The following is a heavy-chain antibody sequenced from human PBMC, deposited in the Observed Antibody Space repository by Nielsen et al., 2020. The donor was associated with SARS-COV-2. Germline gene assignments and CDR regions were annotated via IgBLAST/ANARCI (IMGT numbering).Heavy chain of an antibody. CDR3: ARDPRGGPVDY. CDR1: GFTFSSYA. V-gene: IGHV3-23*03. CDR2: IYSGGSST. D-gene: IGHD3-10*01. J-gene: IGHJ4*02. Sequence: GESLKISCAASGFTFSSYAMSWVRQAPGKGLEWVSVIYSGGSSTYYADSVKGRFTISRDNSKNTLYLQMNSLRAEDTAVYYCARDPRGGPVDYWGQGTLVTVSS.